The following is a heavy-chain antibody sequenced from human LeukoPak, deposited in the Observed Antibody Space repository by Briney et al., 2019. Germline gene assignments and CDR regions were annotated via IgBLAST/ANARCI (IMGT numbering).Heavy chain of an antibody. D-gene: IGHD3-3*01. CDR3: ARCPYYDFWSGYYAFDY. CDR1: GGSISSYY. CDR2: IYYSGSA. J-gene: IGHJ4*02. Sequence: SETLSLTCTVSGGSISSYYWSWIRQPPGKGLEWIGYIYYSGSANYNPSLKSRVTISVDTSKNQFSLKLSSVTAADTAVYYCARCPYYDFWSGYYAFDYWGQGTLVTVSS. V-gene: IGHV4-59*01.